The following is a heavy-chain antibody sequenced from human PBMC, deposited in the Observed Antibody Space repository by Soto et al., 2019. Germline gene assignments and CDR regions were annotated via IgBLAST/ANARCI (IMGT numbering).Heavy chain of an antibody. V-gene: IGHV1-18*01. Sequence: QVHLVQSGVEVKTPGASVKVSCQASGYTFFTYDFSWVRQAPGHGLEWMGWISTYSGDTKYERKFQGIVTMTTDTSTTTAYLELRSLRSDVTAVYYCARHHGPTTSENWFDPWGQGTLVTVSS. CDR1: GYTFFTYD. CDR2: ISTYSGDT. CDR3: ARHHGPTTSENWFDP. D-gene: IGHD5-12*01. J-gene: IGHJ5*02.